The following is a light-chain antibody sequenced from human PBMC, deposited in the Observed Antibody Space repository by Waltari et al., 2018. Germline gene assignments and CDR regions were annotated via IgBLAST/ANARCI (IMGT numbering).Light chain of an antibody. CDR2: YDS. V-gene: IGLV3-21*04. Sequence: SYVLNQPPSVSVAPGKTARIYCGGTSLGTKTVHWYQQKPGQAPVLVIHYDSGRPSGIPERFSGSTSGNTATLTIKWVEAGDEAEYFCQVWDFTQGVFGGGTKLTVL. CDR3: QVWDFTQGV. J-gene: IGLJ3*02. CDR1: SLGTKT.